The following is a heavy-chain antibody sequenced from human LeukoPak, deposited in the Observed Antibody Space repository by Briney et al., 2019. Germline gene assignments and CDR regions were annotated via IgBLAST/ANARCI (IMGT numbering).Heavy chain of an antibody. Sequence: PSETLSLTCTVSGGSISSSGYYWGWIRQPPGKGLEWIGSIYYSGSTYYNPSLKSRVTISVDTSKNQFSLKLSSVTAADTAVYYCARHRTYDSSGYYYFDAFDIWGQGTMVTVSS. CDR2: IYYSGST. D-gene: IGHD3-22*01. J-gene: IGHJ3*02. V-gene: IGHV4-39*01. CDR3: ARHRTYDSSGYYYFDAFDI. CDR1: GGSISSSGYY.